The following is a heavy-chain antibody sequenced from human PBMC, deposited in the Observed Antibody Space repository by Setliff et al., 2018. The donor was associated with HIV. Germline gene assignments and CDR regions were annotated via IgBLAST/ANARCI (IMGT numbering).Heavy chain of an antibody. CDR3: ARHGQYGSGSYCNRPFDF. CDR1: GYSFTSYW. D-gene: IGHD3-10*01. J-gene: IGHJ4*02. Sequence: GESLKISCKGSGYSFTSYWIAWLRQMPGKGLECMGIIYPGDSDTRYSPSFQGQVTISGDKSISTAYLQWSSLKSSDTAMYYCARHGQYGSGSYCNRPFDFWGQGTLVTVSS. V-gene: IGHV5-51*01. CDR2: IYPGDSDT.